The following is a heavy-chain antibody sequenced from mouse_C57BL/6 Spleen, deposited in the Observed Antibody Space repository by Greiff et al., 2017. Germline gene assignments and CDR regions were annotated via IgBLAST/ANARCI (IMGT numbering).Heavy chain of an antibody. D-gene: IGHD1-1*01. CDR3: ARGGYGSSYGY. V-gene: IGHV1-80*01. CDR2: IYPGDGDT. CDR1: GYAFRSYC. Sequence: VQLQQSGAVLVKPGASVKISCKASGYAFRSYCMNWVKQRPGKGLEWIGQIYPGDGDTNYNGKFKGKATLTADKSSSTAYMQLSSLTSEDSAVYFCARGGYGSSYGYWGQGTTLTVSS. J-gene: IGHJ2*01.